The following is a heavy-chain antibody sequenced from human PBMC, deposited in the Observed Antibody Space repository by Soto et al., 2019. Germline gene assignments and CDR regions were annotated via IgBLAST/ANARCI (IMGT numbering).Heavy chain of an antibody. CDR2: IKQDGSEK. CDR3: ARSGYGSGSYLEPAYYYYYYGMDV. V-gene: IGHV3-7*05. J-gene: IGHJ6*04. Sequence: PGGSLRLSCAASGFTFSSYWMSWVRQAPGKGLEWVANIKQDGSEKYYVDSVKGRFTISRDNAKNSLYPQVNSLRAEDTAVYYCARSGYGSGSYLEPAYYYYYYGMDVWGKGTTVTVSS. D-gene: IGHD3-10*01. CDR1: GFTFSSYW.